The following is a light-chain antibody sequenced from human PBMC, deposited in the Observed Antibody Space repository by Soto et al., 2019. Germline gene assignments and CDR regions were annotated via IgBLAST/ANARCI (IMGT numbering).Light chain of an antibody. CDR2: GAS. J-gene: IGKJ1*01. Sequence: EIVLTQSPGTLSLSPGERATLSCRASQSVSSSYLAWYQQKPGQAPRLLIYGASSRATGIPDRFSGSGSGKDFTLTISRREPVDCGVYYCQQNGSSPKTFGQGTKVEIK. V-gene: IGKV3-20*01. CDR1: QSVSSSY. CDR3: QQNGSSPKT.